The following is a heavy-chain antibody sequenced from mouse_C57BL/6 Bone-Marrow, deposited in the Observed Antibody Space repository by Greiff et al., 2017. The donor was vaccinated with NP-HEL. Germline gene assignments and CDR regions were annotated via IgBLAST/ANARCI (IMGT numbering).Heavy chain of an antibody. CDR3: AITYYSNYGGFAY. D-gene: IGHD2-5*01. CDR2: INPGSGGT. Sequence: VQLQQSGAELVRPGTSVKVSCKASGYAFTNYLIEWVKQRPGQGLEWIGVINPGSGGTNYNEKFKGKATLTADKSSSTAYMHLSSLTSEDSAVYFCAITYYSNYGGFAYWGQGTLVTVSA. CDR1: GYAFTNYL. V-gene: IGHV1-54*01. J-gene: IGHJ3*01.